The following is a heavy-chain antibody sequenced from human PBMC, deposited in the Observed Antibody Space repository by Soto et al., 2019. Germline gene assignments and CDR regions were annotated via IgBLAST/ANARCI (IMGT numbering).Heavy chain of an antibody. CDR1: GFTFSGYS. D-gene: IGHD6-6*01. J-gene: IGHJ3*01. CDR2: IGDRGSTI. V-gene: IGHV3-48*02. CDR3: ARDLVRDAFDF. Sequence: GGSLRLSCAASGFTFSGYSMNWVRQAPGKGLEWVSYIGDRGSTIYYADSVKGRFTISRDNAKNSVYLQMNSLRDEDTAVYYCARDLVRDAFDFWGQGIIVTVSS.